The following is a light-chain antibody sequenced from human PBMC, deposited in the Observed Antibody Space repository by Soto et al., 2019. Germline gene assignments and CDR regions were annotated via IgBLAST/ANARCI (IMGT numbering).Light chain of an antibody. CDR3: MQGTHWPRT. CDR2: KVS. Sequence: DVVMTQSPVSLPVTLGQPASISCRSSQSLVHSNGNTYLNWFQQRPGQSPRRLLYKVSIRDSRVPDRFSGSGSGTDFTLKITGVEADDVGVYYCMQGTHWPRTFGQGTKVEIK. V-gene: IGKV2-30*02. CDR1: QSLVHSNGNTY. J-gene: IGKJ1*01.